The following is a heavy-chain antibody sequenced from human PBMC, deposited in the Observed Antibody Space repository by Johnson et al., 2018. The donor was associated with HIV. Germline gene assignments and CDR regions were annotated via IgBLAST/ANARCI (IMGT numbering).Heavy chain of an antibody. Sequence: VQLVESGGGVVRPGGSLRLSCAASGFTFDYYDIHWVRQPPGNGLEWVAGINWNSRVLGYGDYVKGRFTISRDNAESALYLQMNSLRPEDTALYYCAKGTYYFASGRGSPFYIWGRGIMVTVSS. CDR3: AKGTYYFASGRGSPFYI. D-gene: IGHD3-10*01. CDR2: INWNSRVL. CDR1: GFTFDYYD. J-gene: IGHJ3*02. V-gene: IGHV3-9*01.